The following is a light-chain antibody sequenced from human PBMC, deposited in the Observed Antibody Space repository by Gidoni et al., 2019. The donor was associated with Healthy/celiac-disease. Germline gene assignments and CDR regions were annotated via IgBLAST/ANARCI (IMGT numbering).Light chain of an antibody. CDR1: QSVSSN. J-gene: IGKJ1*01. Sequence: DIVMTQSPATLSVSPGERATLSCRASQSVSSNFAWYQQKPGQSTRLLIYGASTRANGIPARFSGSGSGTEFTLTISSLQSEDFAVYYCQQYNNWPWTFGQXTKVEIK. CDR3: QQYNNWPWT. V-gene: IGKV3-15*01. CDR2: GAS.